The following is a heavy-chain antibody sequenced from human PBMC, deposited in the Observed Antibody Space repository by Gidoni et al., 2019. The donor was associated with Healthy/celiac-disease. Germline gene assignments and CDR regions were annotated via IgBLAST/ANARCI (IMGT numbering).Heavy chain of an antibody. CDR1: GYPFTSYD. CDR3: ARGPGRWLQLLGWFDP. V-gene: IGHV1-8*01. CDR2: MNPNSGNT. Sequence: QVQLVQSGAEVKKPGASVKVSCKASGYPFTSYDINWVRQATGQGLEWMGWMNPNSGNTGYAQKFQGRVTMTRNTSISTAYMELSSLRSEDTAVYYCARGPGRWLQLLGWFDPWGQGTLVTVSS. J-gene: IGHJ5*02. D-gene: IGHD5-12*01.